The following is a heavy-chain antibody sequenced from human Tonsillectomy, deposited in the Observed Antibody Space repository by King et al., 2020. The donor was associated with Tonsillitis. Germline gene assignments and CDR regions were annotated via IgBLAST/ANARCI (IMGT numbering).Heavy chain of an antibody. CDR3: AKEGLYYDSSGYLGY. CDR2: IRYEGSNK. D-gene: IGHD3-22*01. J-gene: IGHJ4*02. V-gene: IGHV3-30*02. Sequence: VQLVESGGGVVQPGGSLRLSCAASGFTFSSYGMHWVRQAPGKGLEWVAFIRYEGSNKYYADSVKGRFTISRDNSKNTLYLQMNSLRAEDTAVYYCAKEGLYYDSSGYLGYWGQGTLVTVSS. CDR1: GFTFSSYG.